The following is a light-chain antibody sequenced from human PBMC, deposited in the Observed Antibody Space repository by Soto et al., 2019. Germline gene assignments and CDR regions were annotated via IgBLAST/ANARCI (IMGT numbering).Light chain of an antibody. CDR2: GAS. Sequence: IVLTQSPGTLSLSPGERVTLSCRASHIVRSNFLAWYQQKPGQAPRLLIFGASNRASGIPDRFSGSGSGTDFTLTISRLDPEDFAVYYCQQYGSSPFSFGPGTKVDI. V-gene: IGKV3-20*01. J-gene: IGKJ3*01. CDR1: HIVRSNF. CDR3: QQYGSSPFS.